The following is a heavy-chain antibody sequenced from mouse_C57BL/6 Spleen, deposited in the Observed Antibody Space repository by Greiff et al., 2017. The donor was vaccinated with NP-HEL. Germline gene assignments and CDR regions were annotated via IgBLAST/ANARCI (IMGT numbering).Heavy chain of an antibody. CDR3: AIGGYGSSYAMDY. CDR1: GYTFTSYW. V-gene: IGHV1-74*01. Sequence: QVQLKQPGAELVKPGASVKVSCKASGYTFTSYWMHWVKQRPGQGLEWIGRIHPSDSDTNYNQKFKGKAKLTVDKSSSTAYMQLSSLTSEDSAVYYCAIGGYGSSYAMDYWGQGTSVTVSS. J-gene: IGHJ4*01. D-gene: IGHD1-1*01. CDR2: IHPSDSDT.